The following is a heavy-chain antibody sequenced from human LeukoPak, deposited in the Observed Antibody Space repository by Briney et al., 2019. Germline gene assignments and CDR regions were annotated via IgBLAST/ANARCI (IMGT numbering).Heavy chain of an antibody. CDR3: ARARSTAAGLDY. J-gene: IGHJ4*02. CDR2: INHSGST. V-gene: IGHV4-34*01. D-gene: IGHD6-13*01. CDR1: GGSFSGYY. Sequence: SETLSLTCAVYGGSFSGYYWSWIRQPPGKGLEWIGEINHSGSTNYNPPLKSRVTISVDTSKNQFSLKLSSVTAADTAVYYCARARSTAAGLDYWGQGTPVTVSS.